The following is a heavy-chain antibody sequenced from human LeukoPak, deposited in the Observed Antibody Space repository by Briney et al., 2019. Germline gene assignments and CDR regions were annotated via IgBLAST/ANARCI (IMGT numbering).Heavy chain of an antibody. CDR2: IKQDGSEK. Sequence: PGGSLRLSCAASGFTFSSYWMSWVRQAPGKGLEWVANIKQDGSEKYYVDSMKGRFTISRDNAKNSLYLQMNSLRAEDTAVYYCARRLSGSYYAYFDCWGQGTLVTVSS. CDR1: GFTFSSYW. J-gene: IGHJ4*02. CDR3: ARRLSGSYYAYFDC. D-gene: IGHD1-26*01. V-gene: IGHV3-7*01.